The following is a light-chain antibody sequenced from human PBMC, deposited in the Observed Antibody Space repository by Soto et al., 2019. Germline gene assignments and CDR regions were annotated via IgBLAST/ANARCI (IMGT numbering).Light chain of an antibody. V-gene: IGKV3-15*01. Sequence: EIVMTQSPSTLSVSPGETATLSFMASQSVAGNLAWYQQKPGQPPRLLIYGVSTRATGVPARFSGSGSETDFSLTISSLQIEDFALYYCQQSNNWPPLNFGGGTKVDIK. CDR2: GVS. CDR3: QQSNNWPPLN. J-gene: IGKJ4*01. CDR1: QSVAGN.